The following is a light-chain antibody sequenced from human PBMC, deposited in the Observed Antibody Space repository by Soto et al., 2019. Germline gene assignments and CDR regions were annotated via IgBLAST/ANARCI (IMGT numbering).Light chain of an antibody. CDR1: QDIHKI. V-gene: IGKV1-39*01. CDR3: QQSYSSPRT. CDR2: AAS. J-gene: IGKJ1*01. Sequence: DIQMTPSPSSLSASVGDRVTITCRASQDIHKILNWYQQKPGKAPKVLIYAASSLHTGVPSRFSGSGSGTHFTLTISSLQPEDFATYYCQQSYSSPRTFGQGTKVDI.